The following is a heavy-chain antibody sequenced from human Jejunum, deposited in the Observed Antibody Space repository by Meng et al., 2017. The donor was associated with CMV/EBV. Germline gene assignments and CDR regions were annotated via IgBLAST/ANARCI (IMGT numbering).Heavy chain of an antibody. D-gene: IGHD2-15*01. Sequence: AMQWGRQASGKGPEWVGRIRRKADGYATAYAASVKGRFTVSRDDSKNTAYLQMNSLKTEDTAVYYCTRPVGDYCAGGSCYTQMDVWGQGTTVTVSS. V-gene: IGHV3-73*01. CDR1: A. CDR3: TRPVGDYCAGGSCYTQMDV. CDR2: IRRKADGYAT. J-gene: IGHJ6*02.